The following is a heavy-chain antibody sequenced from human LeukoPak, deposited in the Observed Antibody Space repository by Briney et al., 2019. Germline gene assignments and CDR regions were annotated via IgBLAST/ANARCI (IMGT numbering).Heavy chain of an antibody. J-gene: IGHJ4*02. CDR2: ISGGGGST. CDR1: GFTFSTYA. CDR3: ARDRQIAY. V-gene: IGHV3-23*01. Sequence: GGSLRLSCAASGFTFSTYAMSWVRQAPGKGLEWVSSISGISGGGGSTYYADSVKGRFTISRETAKTSLYLQMNSLRAEDTVVYYCARDRQIAYWGQGTLVTVSS.